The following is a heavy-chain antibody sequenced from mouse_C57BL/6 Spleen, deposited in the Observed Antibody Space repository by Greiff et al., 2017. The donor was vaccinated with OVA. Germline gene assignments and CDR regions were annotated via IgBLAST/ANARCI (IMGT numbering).Heavy chain of an antibody. J-gene: IGHJ2*01. CDR1: GYTFTSYW. CDR2: IYPSDSET. CDR3: ARALLRSYYFDY. V-gene: IGHV1-61*01. Sequence: VQLQQPGAELVRPGSSVKLSCKASGYTFTSYWMDWVKQRPGQGLEWIGNIYPSDSETHYNQKFKDKATLTVDKSSSTAYMQLSSLTSEDSAVYYCARALLRSYYFDYWGQGTTLTVSS. D-gene: IGHD1-1*01.